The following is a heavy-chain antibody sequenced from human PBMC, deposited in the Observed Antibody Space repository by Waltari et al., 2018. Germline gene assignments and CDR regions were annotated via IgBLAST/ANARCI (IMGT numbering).Heavy chain of an antibody. Sequence: QVQLQESGPGLVKPSETLSLTCTVSGGSISSYYWSWIRQPPGKGLEGLCYIYYSGSTNYNPPLKSRVTISVDTSKNQFSLKLSSVTAADTAVYYCAREVTIFGVGRFDPWGQGTLVTVSS. CDR1: GGSISSYY. CDR2: IYYSGST. CDR3: AREVTIFGVGRFDP. D-gene: IGHD3-3*01. J-gene: IGHJ5*02. V-gene: IGHV4-59*01.